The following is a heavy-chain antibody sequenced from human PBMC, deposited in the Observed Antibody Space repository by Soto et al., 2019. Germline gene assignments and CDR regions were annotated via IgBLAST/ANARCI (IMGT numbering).Heavy chain of an antibody. V-gene: IGHV4-30-4*01. J-gene: IGHJ6*02. CDR2: IYYSGST. CDR3: ARDRDYYASRVYYGMDV. Sequence: LXLTCTVSRGSISSGYYYWSWIRQPPGKGLEWIGYIYYSGSTYYNPSLKSRVTIAVDTSKNQFSLKLSSVTAADTAVYYCARDRDYYASRVYYGMDVWGQGTTVTVSS. D-gene: IGHD3-22*01. CDR1: RGSISSGYYY.